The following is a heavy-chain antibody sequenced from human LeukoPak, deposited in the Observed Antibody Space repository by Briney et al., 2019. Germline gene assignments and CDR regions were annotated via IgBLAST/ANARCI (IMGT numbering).Heavy chain of an antibody. D-gene: IGHD6-19*01. V-gene: IGHV3-30*02. Sequence: GGSLRLSCAAAGFTFSSYGMHWVRQAPGKGLEWVAFIQYDGSNKYYSDSVKGRFTISRDNSKNTLYLQMNSLRAEDTAVYYCAKEIGAVRGFDYWGQGTLVTVSP. CDR2: IQYDGSNK. J-gene: IGHJ4*02. CDR1: GFTFSSYG. CDR3: AKEIGAVRGFDY.